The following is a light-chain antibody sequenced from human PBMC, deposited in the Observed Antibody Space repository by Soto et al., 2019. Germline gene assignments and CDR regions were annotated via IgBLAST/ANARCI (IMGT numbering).Light chain of an antibody. V-gene: IGKV1-27*01. CDR3: QQYNNWPPT. Sequence: DIQMTQSPSSLSASVGDRVTITCRASQGISNYLAWYQQKPGKVPKLLIYAASTLQSGVPSRFSGSGSGTDFTLTISSLQSDDFAVYHCQQYNNWPPTFGHGTRLEIK. J-gene: IGKJ5*01. CDR1: QGISNY. CDR2: AAS.